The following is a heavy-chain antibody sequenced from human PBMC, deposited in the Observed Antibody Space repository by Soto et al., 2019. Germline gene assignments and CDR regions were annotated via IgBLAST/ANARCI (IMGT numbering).Heavy chain of an antibody. CDR2: VSFDGSNK. J-gene: IGHJ4*02. Sequence: QVQLVESGGGVVQPGRSLRLSCAASGFTFSTHAMHWVRQAPVKGLECVAIVSFDGSNKYYADSVKGRFTISRDNSKNTLYLQMSGLTPEDTAFYYCARDQTGITTAGGGRIDHWGQGTLVTVSS. CDR1: GFTFSTHA. D-gene: IGHD6-13*01. CDR3: ARDQTGITTAGGGRIDH. V-gene: IGHV3-30-3*01.